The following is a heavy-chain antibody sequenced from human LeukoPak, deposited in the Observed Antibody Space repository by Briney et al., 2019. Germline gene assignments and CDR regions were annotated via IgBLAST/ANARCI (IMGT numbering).Heavy chain of an antibody. D-gene: IGHD5-12*01. CDR2: INTRGST. V-gene: IGHV4-61*02. CDR1: GGSFSSSSYY. J-gene: IGHJ4*02. Sequence: SETLSLTCTVSGGSFSSSSYYWSWIRQPAGKGLEWLGRINTRGSTNYIPSLKSRITLSVDTSKNQFSLMLTSVTAADTAVYYCARGPSFSGYDPPGDYWGQGTLVTVSS. CDR3: ARGPSFSGYDPPGDY.